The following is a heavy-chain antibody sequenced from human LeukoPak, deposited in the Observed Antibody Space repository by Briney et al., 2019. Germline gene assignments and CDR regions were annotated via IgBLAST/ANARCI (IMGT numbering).Heavy chain of an antibody. D-gene: IGHD3-22*01. CDR2: IRYDGSNK. CDR1: GFTFSSYG. J-gene: IGHJ4*02. V-gene: IGHV3-30*02. Sequence: GGSLRLSCAASGFTFSSYGMHWVRQAPGKGLEWVAFIRYDGSNKYYADSVKGRFTISRDNSKNTLYLQMNSLRAEDTAVYYCAKDETNQYYYDSSGYYPDYWGQGTLVTVSS. CDR3: AKDETNQYYYDSSGYYPDY.